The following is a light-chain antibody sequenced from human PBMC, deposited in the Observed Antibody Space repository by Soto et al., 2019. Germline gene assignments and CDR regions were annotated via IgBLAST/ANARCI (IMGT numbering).Light chain of an antibody. Sequence: EVVLTQSPGTLSLSPRERATLSCRASQSVSNNYLAWYQHKPGQAPRLLIYGASNRAPGIPDRFSGSGSGQDFTLPIARMVPLDSGVSYCQQYAASLTVFG. J-gene: IGKJ1*01. CDR3: QQYAASLTV. CDR2: GAS. V-gene: IGKV3-20*01. CDR1: QSVSNNY.